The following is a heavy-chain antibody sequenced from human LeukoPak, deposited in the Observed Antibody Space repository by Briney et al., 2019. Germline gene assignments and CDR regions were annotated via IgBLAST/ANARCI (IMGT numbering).Heavy chain of an antibody. CDR1: GFTFSRYA. D-gene: IGHD1-26*01. CDR3: ARVLAGATYFDY. CDR2: ISGSGSTM. J-gene: IGHJ4*01. Sequence: GGSLRLSCSASGFTFSRYAMRWVRQAPGKGLEWVSYISGSGSTMYYADSVKGRITISRDNSKNSLYLQMNSLRAEDTAVYYCARVLAGATYFDYWGQGTLVTVSS. V-gene: IGHV3-48*03.